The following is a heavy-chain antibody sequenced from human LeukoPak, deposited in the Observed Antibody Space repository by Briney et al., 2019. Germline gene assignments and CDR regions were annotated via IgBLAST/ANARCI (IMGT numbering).Heavy chain of an antibody. CDR1: GGSISSGGYY. Sequence: SETLSLTCTVSGGSISSGGYYWSWTRQHPGKGLEWIGYIYYSGSTYYNPSLKSRVTISVDTSKNQFSLKLSSVTAADTAVYYCARGEDDYGDYGTHWGQGTLVTVSS. CDR2: IYYSGST. V-gene: IGHV4-31*03. D-gene: IGHD4-17*01. J-gene: IGHJ4*02. CDR3: ARGEDDYGDYGTH.